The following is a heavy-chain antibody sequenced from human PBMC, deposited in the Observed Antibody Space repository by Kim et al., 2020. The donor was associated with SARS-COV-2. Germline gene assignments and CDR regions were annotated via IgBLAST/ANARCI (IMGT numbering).Heavy chain of an antibody. CDR2: IVVGSGNT. CDR1: GFTFTSSA. CDR3: AADPQQLVGWGMDV. V-gene: IGHV1-58*01. D-gene: IGHD6-13*01. Sequence: SVKVSCKASGFTFTSSAVQWVRQARGQRLEWIGWIVVGSGNTNYAQKFQERVTITRDMSTSTAYMELSSLRSEDTAVYYCAADPQQLVGWGMDVWGQGTTVTVSS. J-gene: IGHJ6*02.